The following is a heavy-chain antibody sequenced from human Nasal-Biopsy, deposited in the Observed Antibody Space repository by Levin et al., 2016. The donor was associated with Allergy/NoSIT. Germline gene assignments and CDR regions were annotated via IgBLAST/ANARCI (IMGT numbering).Heavy chain of an antibody. CDR2: VGSKGNNYPT. J-gene: IGHJ4*02. V-gene: IGHV3-73*01. CDR3: TSVLIVGTSHVFY. D-gene: IGHD1-26*01. Sequence: GESLKISCAASGFSFSVSAVHWVRQASGKGLEWVGRVGSKGNNYPTTYAASVKGRFTISRDDSKSTAYLQMNSLKTEDTAVYYCTSVLIVGTSHVFYWGQGTLVTASS. CDR1: GFSFSVSA.